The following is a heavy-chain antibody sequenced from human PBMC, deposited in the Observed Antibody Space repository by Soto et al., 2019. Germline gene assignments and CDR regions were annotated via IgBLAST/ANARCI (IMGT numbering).Heavy chain of an antibody. CDR2: ISYDGSNK. Sequence: GGSLRLSCAASGFTFSSYAMHWVRQAPGKGLEWVAVISYDGSNKYYADSVKGRFTISRDNSKNTLYLQMNSLRAEDTAVYYCLGSPNGRLFYFDYWGQGTLVTVSS. CDR3: LGSPNGRLFYFDY. D-gene: IGHD1-26*01. J-gene: IGHJ4*02. V-gene: IGHV3-30-3*01. CDR1: GFTFSSYA.